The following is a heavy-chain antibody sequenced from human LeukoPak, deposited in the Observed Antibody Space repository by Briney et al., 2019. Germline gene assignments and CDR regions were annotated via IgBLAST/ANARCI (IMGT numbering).Heavy chain of an antibody. V-gene: IGHV3-23*01. Sequence: GGSLRLSCAASGFNFNDAAMTWVRQAPGKGLEWVSLIASSGRNTYYTDSVRGRFTISRDNSKKTLSLQMNSLRVEDTAIYYCAKDIQLSAWGLGTIVTVSS. J-gene: IGHJ3*01. D-gene: IGHD5-24*01. CDR3: AKDIQLSA. CDR1: GFNFNDAA. CDR2: IASSGRNT.